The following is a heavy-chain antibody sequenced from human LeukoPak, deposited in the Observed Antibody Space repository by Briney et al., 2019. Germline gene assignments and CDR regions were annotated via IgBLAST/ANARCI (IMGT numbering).Heavy chain of an antibody. CDR3: ARDRGGYYYYYGMDV. D-gene: IGHD3-16*01. CDR2: ICNSGANT. V-gene: IGHV3-23*01. Sequence: GRSLSLSCALSGFTFSSYAMGWVRQAPGKGLEWVSGICNSGANTYYADSVKGRFTISRDNSKNTLYLQINSLRAEDTAVYYCARDRGGYYYYYGMDVWGQGTTVTVSS. CDR1: GFTFSSYA. J-gene: IGHJ6*02.